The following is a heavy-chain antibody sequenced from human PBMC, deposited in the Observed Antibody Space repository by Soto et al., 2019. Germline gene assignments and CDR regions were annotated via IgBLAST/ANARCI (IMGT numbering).Heavy chain of an antibody. CDR3: ARTGRYSSSYFEY. V-gene: IGHV2-70*04. J-gene: IGHJ4*02. Sequence: GPGPTLVNPTQTLTLTCTISGFSLSTSGLRVSWIRQPPGKALEWLARVDWDDDKLYNTSLQARLTISKDTSKNQVVLTMTNMDPVDTATYYCARTGRYSSSYFEYWGQGILVTVSS. CDR1: GFSLSTSGLR. D-gene: IGHD4-4*01. CDR2: VDWDDDK.